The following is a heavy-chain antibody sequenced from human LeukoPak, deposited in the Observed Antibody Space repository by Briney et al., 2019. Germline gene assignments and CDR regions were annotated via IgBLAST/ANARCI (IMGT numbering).Heavy chain of an antibody. V-gene: IGHV4-59*01. CDR1: GGSISSYY. CDR2: IFYSGST. J-gene: IGHJ6*03. D-gene: IGHD2-8*01. CDR3: ARLRGYCNNGVCYYYYYYMDV. Sequence: SETLSLTCTVSGGSISSYYWSWIRKPPGKGLEWIGYIFYSGSTNYNPSLKSRVTISVDTSKNQFSLKLSSVTAADTAVYYCARLRGYCNNGVCYYYYYYMDVWGKGTTVTVSS.